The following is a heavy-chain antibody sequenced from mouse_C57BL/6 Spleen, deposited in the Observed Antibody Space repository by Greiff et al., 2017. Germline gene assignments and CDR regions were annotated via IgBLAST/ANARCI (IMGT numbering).Heavy chain of an antibody. Sequence: EVQLVESGGGLVQPGGSLKLSCAASGFTFSDYYMYWVRQTPEKRLEWVAYISNGGGSTYYPDTVKGRFTISRDNAKNTLYLQMSRLKSEDTAMYYCARGDYYGSRYFDVWGTGTTVTVSS. CDR3: ARGDYYGSRYFDV. D-gene: IGHD1-1*01. J-gene: IGHJ1*03. V-gene: IGHV5-12*01. CDR2: ISNGGGST. CDR1: GFTFSDYY.